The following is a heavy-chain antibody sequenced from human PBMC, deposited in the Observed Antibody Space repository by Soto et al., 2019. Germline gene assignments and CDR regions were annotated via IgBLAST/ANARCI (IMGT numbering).Heavy chain of an antibody. CDR3: ARQGLHLYYYYGMDV. V-gene: IGHV5-51*01. D-gene: IGHD5-12*01. CDR1: GYSFTSYW. CDR2: IYPGDSDT. J-gene: IGHJ6*02. Sequence: GESLKISCKGSGYSFTSYWIGWVRQMPGKGLEWMGIIYPGDSDTRYSPSFQGQVTISADKSISTAYLQWSSLKASDTAMYYCARQGLHLYYYYGMDVWGQGTTVTVSS.